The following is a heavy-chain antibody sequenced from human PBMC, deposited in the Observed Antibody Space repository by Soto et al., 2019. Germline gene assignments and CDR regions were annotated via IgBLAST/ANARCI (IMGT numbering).Heavy chain of an antibody. J-gene: IGHJ4*02. Sequence: QVQLQESGPGLVKPSQTLSLTCSVSGASINTGGFYWSWVRQFPGKGLDWIGYGSHTGSRYLNPSRRSRITISLDTPNNQFSLRLTSVTAADTSVYYCARVKVTTESFESWGQGSLVTVSS. CDR2: GSHTGSR. D-gene: IGHD4-17*01. CDR3: ARVKVTTESFES. V-gene: IGHV4-31*03. CDR1: GASINTGGFY.